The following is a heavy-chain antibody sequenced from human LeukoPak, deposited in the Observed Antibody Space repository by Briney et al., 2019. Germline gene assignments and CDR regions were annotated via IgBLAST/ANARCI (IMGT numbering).Heavy chain of an antibody. J-gene: IGHJ5*02. D-gene: IGHD3-10*01. CDR3: ARDILNYFPRGFDP. CDR2: IYTSGST. Sequence: SETLSLTCTVSGASISSYYWSWIRQPAGKGLEWIGRIYTSGSTNYNPSLKSRVTMSVDTSKNQFSLKLSSVTAADTAVYYCARDILNYFPRGFDPWGQGTLGTVSS. CDR1: GASISSYY. V-gene: IGHV4-4*07.